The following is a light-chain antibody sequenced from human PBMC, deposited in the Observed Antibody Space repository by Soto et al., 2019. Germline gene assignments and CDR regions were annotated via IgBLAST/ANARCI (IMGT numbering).Light chain of an antibody. Sequence: EIVMTQSPATLSVSPGERATLSCGASQSVSSNYLAWCQQRPGLAPRLLIYGASTRATGIPARFSGSGSGTEFTLTISSLQSEDFAVYYCQQYNNWPRTFGQGTKVDIK. CDR1: QSVSSN. V-gene: IGKV3D-15*01. CDR2: GAS. J-gene: IGKJ1*01. CDR3: QQYNNWPRT.